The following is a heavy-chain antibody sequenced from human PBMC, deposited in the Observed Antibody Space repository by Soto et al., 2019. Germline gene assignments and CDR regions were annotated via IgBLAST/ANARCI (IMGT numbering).Heavy chain of an antibody. CDR1: GFTFSSFA. V-gene: IGHV3-23*01. Sequence: GGSLRLSCAASGFTFSSFAMNWVRQAPGKGLEWVSAISGSGGSTYYADSVKGRFTISRDNSKNTLNLQMNSLRAEDTAVYYCAKGYDFWGGSFDFWGQGTLVTVSS. D-gene: IGHD3-3*01. CDR2: ISGSGGST. CDR3: AKGYDFWGGSFDF. J-gene: IGHJ4*02.